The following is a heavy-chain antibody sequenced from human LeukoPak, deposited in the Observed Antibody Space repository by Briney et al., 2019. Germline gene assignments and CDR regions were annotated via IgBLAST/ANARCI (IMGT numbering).Heavy chain of an antibody. Sequence: GGSLRLSCAASGFTFSSYAMSWVRQAPGKGLEWVSAISGSGGSTYYADSVKGRFTISRDNSKNTLYLQMNSLRAEDTAVYYCAKDRPIFGVVIGYFDYWGQGTLVTVSS. V-gene: IGHV3-23*01. CDR1: GFTFSSYA. CDR3: AKDRPIFGVVIGYFDY. D-gene: IGHD3-3*01. CDR2: ISGSGGST. J-gene: IGHJ4*02.